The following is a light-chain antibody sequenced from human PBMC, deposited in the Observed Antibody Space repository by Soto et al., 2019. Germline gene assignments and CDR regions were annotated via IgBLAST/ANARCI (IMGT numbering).Light chain of an antibody. J-gene: IGLJ3*02. V-gene: IGLV2-14*01. Sequence: QSVLTQPASVSGSPGQSISISCTGTSSDVGAYDRVSLYQHHPGKAPKLLIYEVTNRPSGVSTRFSGSKSANTASLTISGLQPEDEASYYCASYTRVDSWVFGGGTKLTVL. CDR1: SSDVGAYDR. CDR3: ASYTRVDSWV. CDR2: EVT.